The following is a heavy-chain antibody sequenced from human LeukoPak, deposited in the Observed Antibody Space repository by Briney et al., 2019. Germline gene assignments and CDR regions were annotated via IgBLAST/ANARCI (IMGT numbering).Heavy chain of an antibody. CDR2: INPNSGGT. CDR3: ASGDYYDSSGYSTVNDY. V-gene: IGHV1-2*02. D-gene: IGHD3-22*01. Sequence: ASVKVSCKASGYTFTGYYMHWVRQAPGQGLEWMGWINPNSGGTNYAQKFQGRVTMTRDTSISTAYMELSRLRSDDTAVYYCASGDYYDSSGYSTVNDYWGQGTLVTVSS. CDR1: GYTFTGYY. J-gene: IGHJ4*02.